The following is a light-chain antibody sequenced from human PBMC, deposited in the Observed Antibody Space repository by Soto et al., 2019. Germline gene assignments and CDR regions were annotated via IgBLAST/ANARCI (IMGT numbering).Light chain of an antibody. CDR2: KVS. CDR3: MQGTRWPREYT. J-gene: IGKJ2*01. Sequence: VVMTQSPLSLPVTLGQPASITCTSSEALVYTDGNTYLNWFHQRPRQSPRRLIYKVSDRDSGVPDRFSGSGSGSDFTLKISRVEAEDVGIYFCMQGTRWPREYTFGQGTKLEI. CDR1: EALVYTDGNTY. V-gene: IGKV2-30*01.